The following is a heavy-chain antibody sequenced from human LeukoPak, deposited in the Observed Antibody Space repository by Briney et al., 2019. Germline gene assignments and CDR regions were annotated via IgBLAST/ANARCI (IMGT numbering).Heavy chain of an antibody. Sequence: SETLSLTCAVYGGSFSGYYWSWIRQPPGKGLEWIGEINHSGSTNYNPSLKSRVTISVDTSKNQFSLKLSSVTAADTAVYYCARVPSYYGFWSGTRDAFDIWGQGTMVTASS. D-gene: IGHD3-3*01. CDR1: GGSFSGYY. CDR2: INHSGST. V-gene: IGHV4-34*01. J-gene: IGHJ3*02. CDR3: ARVPSYYGFWSGTRDAFDI.